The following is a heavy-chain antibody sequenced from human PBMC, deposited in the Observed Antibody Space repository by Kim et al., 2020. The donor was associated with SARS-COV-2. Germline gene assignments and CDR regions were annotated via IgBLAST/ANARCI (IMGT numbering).Heavy chain of an antibody. CDR3: ARGGRDYGDYGDY. D-gene: IGHD4-17*01. Sequence: ASVKVSCKASGYTFTNYGISWVRQAPGQGLEGMGWITPYNGNTNYAQKRQDRVTMTTDTSTSTAYMELRSLRSDDTAVYYCARGGRDYGDYGDYWGQGTLVTVSS. CDR2: ITPYNGNT. J-gene: IGHJ4*02. CDR1: GYTFTNYG. V-gene: IGHV1-18*01.